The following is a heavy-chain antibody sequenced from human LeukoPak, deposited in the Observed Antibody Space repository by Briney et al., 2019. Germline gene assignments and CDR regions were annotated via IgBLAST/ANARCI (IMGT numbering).Heavy chain of an antibody. CDR2: ISGSGGST. CDR3: AKDRYSNSVWGIERLNGPNWFDP. V-gene: IGHV3-23*01. CDR1: GFTFSSYA. Sequence: PGGSLRLSCAASGFTFSSYAMSWVRQAPGKGLEWVSAISGSGGSTYYADSVKGRFAISRDNSKNTLYLQMNSLRAEDTAVYYCAKDRYSNSVWGIERLNGPNWFDPWGQGTLVTVSS. J-gene: IGHJ5*02. D-gene: IGHD4-11*01.